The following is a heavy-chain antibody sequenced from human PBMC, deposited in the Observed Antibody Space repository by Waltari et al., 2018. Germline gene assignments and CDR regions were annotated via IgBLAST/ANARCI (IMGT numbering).Heavy chain of an antibody. D-gene: IGHD3-9*01. V-gene: IGHV4-34*01. CDR3: ARVDGLTGLISGNAFDI. Sequence: QVQLQQWGAGLLKPSETLSLTCAVYGGSFSGYYWSWIRQPPGKGLEWIGEINHLGSPNSNPSLKSRVTISVDTSKNQFSLKLSSVTAADTAVYYCARVDGLTGLISGNAFDIWGQGTMVTVSS. CDR1: GGSFSGYY. J-gene: IGHJ3*02. CDR2: INHLGSP.